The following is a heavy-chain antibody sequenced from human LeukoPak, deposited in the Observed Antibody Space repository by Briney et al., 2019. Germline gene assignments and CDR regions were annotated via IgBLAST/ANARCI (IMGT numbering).Heavy chain of an antibody. CDR1: GGTFSSYA. D-gene: IGHD5-24*01. Sequence: GASVKVSCKACGGTFSSYAISWVRQAPGQGLEWVGGIIPIFGTANYAQKFQGRVTITADESTSTDYMELSSLTSEDTAVYYCARDRGRDGYNWPNYYYYYMDVWGKGTTVTISS. CDR2: IIPIFGTA. V-gene: IGHV1-69*13. CDR3: ARDRGRDGYNWPNYYYYYMDV. J-gene: IGHJ6*03.